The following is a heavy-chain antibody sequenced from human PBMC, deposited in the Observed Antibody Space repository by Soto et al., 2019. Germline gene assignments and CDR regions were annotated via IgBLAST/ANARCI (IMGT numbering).Heavy chain of an antibody. D-gene: IGHD6-13*01. CDR3: ARLVAAAGPYYYYGMDV. Sequence: SETLSLTCTVSGGSISSYYWSWIRQPAGKGLEWIGRIYTSGSTNYNPSLKSRVTMSVDTSKNQFSLKLSSVTAADTAVYYCARLVAAAGPYYYYGMDVWGQGTTVTVS. CDR1: GGSISSYY. J-gene: IGHJ6*02. V-gene: IGHV4-4*07. CDR2: IYTSGST.